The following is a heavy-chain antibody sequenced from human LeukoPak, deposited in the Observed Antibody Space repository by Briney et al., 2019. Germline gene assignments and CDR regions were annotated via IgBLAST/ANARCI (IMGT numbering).Heavy chain of an antibody. V-gene: IGHV4-38-2*02. Sequence: SETLSLTCTVSGYSISSGYYWGWIRQPPGKGLEWIGSIYHSGSTYYNPSLKSRVTISEDTSKNQFSLKLSSVTAADTAVYYCARDGGTYGYNWFDPWGQGTLVTVSS. CDR3: ARDGGTYGYNWFDP. CDR2: IYHSGST. D-gene: IGHD1-1*01. CDR1: GYSISSGYY. J-gene: IGHJ5*02.